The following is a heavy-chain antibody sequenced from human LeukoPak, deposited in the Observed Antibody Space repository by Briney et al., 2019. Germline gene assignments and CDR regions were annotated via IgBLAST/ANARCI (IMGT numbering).Heavy chain of an antibody. Sequence: KPGGSLRLSCAASGFTFSSYSMKWVRQAPGKGLEWVSSISSSSSYIYYADSVKGRFTISRDNAKNSLYLQMNSLRAEDTAVYYCASPRYYYDSHGGLDPWGQGTLVTVSS. D-gene: IGHD3-22*01. CDR1: GFTFSSYS. CDR3: ASPRYYYDSHGGLDP. J-gene: IGHJ5*02. CDR2: ISSSSSYI. V-gene: IGHV3-21*01.